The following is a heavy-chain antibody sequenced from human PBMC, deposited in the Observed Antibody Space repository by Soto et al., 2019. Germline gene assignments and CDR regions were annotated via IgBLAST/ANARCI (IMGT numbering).Heavy chain of an antibody. CDR3: ARDSGIGGYYGSGSHNWFDP. V-gene: IGHV1-18*01. J-gene: IGHJ5*02. D-gene: IGHD3-10*01. Sequence: ASVKVSCKASGYAFTSYGISWVRQAPGQGLEWMGWISAYNGNTNYAQKLQGRVTMTTDTSTSTAYMELRSLRSDDTAVYYCARDSGIGGYYGSGSHNWFDPWGQGILVTVAS. CDR2: ISAYNGNT. CDR1: GYAFTSYG.